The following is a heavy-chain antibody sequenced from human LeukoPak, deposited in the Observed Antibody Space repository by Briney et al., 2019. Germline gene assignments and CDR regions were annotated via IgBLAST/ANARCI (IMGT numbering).Heavy chain of an antibody. D-gene: IGHD6-13*01. V-gene: IGHV3-30*18. J-gene: IGHJ4*02. CDR3: AKDPRRYSRTGGYFDY. Sequence: GGSLRLSCAASGFTFSNYVIHWVRQAPGKGLEWVAVISYDGTNKYYADSVKGRFTISRANSKNTLYLQMNSPRAEDTAVYYCAKDPRRYSRTGGYFDYWGQGTLVTVSS. CDR1: GFTFSNYV. CDR2: ISYDGTNK.